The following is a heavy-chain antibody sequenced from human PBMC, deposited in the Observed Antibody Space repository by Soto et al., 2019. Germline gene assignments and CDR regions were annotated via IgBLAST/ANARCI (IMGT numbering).Heavy chain of an antibody. V-gene: IGHV1-69*13. CDR2: IVPIYRTA. CDR1: GGTFSRHR. Sequence: SVKVSCKASGGTFSRHRINWVRQAPGQGLEWVGGIVPIYRTADYAQKFQGRVTITADESTSTAYMELSSLRSEDTAVHYCAREEDCSGGSCYFYFDYWGQGTRVTVSS. J-gene: IGHJ4*02. D-gene: IGHD2-15*01. CDR3: AREEDCSGGSCYFYFDY.